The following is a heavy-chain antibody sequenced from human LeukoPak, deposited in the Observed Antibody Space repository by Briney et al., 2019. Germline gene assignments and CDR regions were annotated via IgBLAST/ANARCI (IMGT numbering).Heavy chain of an antibody. CDR3: ARCTSTSCYNFDY. Sequence: KASETLSLTCTVSGGSVNSGSYYWNWIRQSAGKGLEWIGHIYTSGSTNCNPSLKSRVTISLDTSKNQFSLELNSVTAADTAVYYCARCTSTSCYNFDYWGQGTLVTVSP. J-gene: IGHJ4*02. CDR2: IYTSGST. D-gene: IGHD2-2*02. CDR1: GGSVNSGSYY. V-gene: IGHV4-61*09.